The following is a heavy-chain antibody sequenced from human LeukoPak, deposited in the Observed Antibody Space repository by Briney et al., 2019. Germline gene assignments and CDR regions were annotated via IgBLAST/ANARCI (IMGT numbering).Heavy chain of an antibody. D-gene: IGHD2-8*01. Sequence: GRSLRLSCAASGFTFSSYGMHWVRQAPGKGLEWVALISYDGSNKYYADSVKGRFTISRDNSKNTLYLQMNSLRAEDTAVYYCARNGLGFDYWGQGTRVSVSS. CDR3: ARNGLGFDY. J-gene: IGHJ4*02. CDR2: ISYDGSNK. V-gene: IGHV3-30*03. CDR1: GFTFSSYG.